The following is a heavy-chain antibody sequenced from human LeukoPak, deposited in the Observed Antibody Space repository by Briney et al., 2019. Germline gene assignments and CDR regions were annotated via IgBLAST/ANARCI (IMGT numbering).Heavy chain of an antibody. J-gene: IGHJ4*02. CDR3: ARDLSAYYDFWSGCMDS. CDR1: GYTFTGYY. V-gene: IGHV1-2*02. CDR2: IDPNSGGT. Sequence: ASVKVSCKASGYTFTGYYMHWMRQAPGQGLEWMGWIDPNSGGTNYAQKFQGRVTMTRDTSISTAYVELSRLRSDDTAVYYCARDLSAYYDFWSGCMDSWGQGTLVTVSS. D-gene: IGHD3-3*01.